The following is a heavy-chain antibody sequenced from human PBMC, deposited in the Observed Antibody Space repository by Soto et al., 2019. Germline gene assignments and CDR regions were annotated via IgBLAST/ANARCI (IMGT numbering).Heavy chain of an antibody. CDR1: GFTISSNY. CDR2: IYSGAST. V-gene: IGHV3-53*01. Sequence: PGGSLTVSYAASGFTISSNYLFWVRQAPGKGLDSFSVIYSGASTYYADSVKGRLTISRDNSKNTLYLQMNSLRAEDTAVYYCAGSYRPYYDYVWGSYRYDAFDIWGQGTMVTVSS. CDR3: AGSYRPYYDYVWGSYRYDAFDI. J-gene: IGHJ3*02. D-gene: IGHD3-16*02.